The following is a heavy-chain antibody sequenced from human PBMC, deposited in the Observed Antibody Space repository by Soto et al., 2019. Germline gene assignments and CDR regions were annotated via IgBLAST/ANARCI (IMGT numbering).Heavy chain of an antibody. CDR3: ATSYGSGYRAFDY. Sequence: QVQLVQSGAEVKKPGSSVKVSCKASGDTFSFYTINWVRQAPGLGLEWMGRVNPILSMSNYAQKFQGRVTITADKSKSTAYMELRSLRSEDTAFYYCATSYGSGYRAFDYWGQGALVTISS. D-gene: IGHD3-10*01. CDR1: GDTFSFYT. V-gene: IGHV1-69*02. J-gene: IGHJ4*02. CDR2: VNPILSMS.